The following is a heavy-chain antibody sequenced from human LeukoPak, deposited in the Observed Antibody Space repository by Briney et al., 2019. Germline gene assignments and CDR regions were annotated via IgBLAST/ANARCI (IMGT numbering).Heavy chain of an antibody. V-gene: IGHV7-4-1*02. CDR1: GYTFTNFG. J-gene: IGHJ3*02. CDR3: ARDPLLRAFDI. D-gene: IGHD1-26*01. Sequence: ASVKVSCKASGYTFTNFGMNWVRQAPGQGLEWVGWINTNTGNPSYVQGFAGRFVFSLDTSVNTAYLQINSLKAEDTAVYYCARDPLLRAFDIWGQGTMVTVSS. CDR2: INTNTGNP.